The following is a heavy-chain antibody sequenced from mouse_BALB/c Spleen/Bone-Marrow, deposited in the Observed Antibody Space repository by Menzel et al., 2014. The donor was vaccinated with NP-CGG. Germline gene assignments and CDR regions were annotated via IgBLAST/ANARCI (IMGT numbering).Heavy chain of an antibody. CDR1: GYSFSNYW. Sequence: QLQLNESGAELLKPGPSVKISCKATGYSFSNYWIDWVKQRPGHGLEWIGEILPGSGTANYNEKFKGKATFTADTSSNTAYMQLSSLTSEDSALYCCARASMVPYCFYSWGQGTTRTVTS. CDR2: ILPGSGTA. J-gene: IGHJ2*01. V-gene: IGHV1-9*01. CDR3: ARASMVPYCFYS. D-gene: IGHD1-1*02.